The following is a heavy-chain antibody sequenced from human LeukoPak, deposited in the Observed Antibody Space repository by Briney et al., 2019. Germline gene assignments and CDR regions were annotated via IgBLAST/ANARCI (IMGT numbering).Heavy chain of an antibody. CDR1: GGSFSGYY. CDR3: ARSHAFTIFGVVILDY. CDR2: INHSGST. V-gene: IGHV4-34*01. D-gene: IGHD3-3*01. J-gene: IGHJ4*02. Sequence: SETLSLTCAVYGGSFSGYYWSWIRQPPGKGLGWIGEINHSGSTNYNPSLKSRVTISVDTSKNQFSLKLSSVTAADTAVYYCARSHAFTIFGVVILDYWGQGTLVTVSS.